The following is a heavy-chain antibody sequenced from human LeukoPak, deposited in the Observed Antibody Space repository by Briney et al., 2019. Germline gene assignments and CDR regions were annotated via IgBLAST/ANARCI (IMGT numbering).Heavy chain of an antibody. D-gene: IGHD6-19*01. CDR1: GFIVSSNY. Sequence: GGSLRLSCAASGFIVSSNYMSWVRQAPGKGLEWVSVIYTGGSAHYADSVKGRFTISRDNSKNTLYLQMNSLRAEDTSVYYCARGRNSGWYEFVGQFDYWGQGTLVTVSS. CDR2: IYTGGSA. J-gene: IGHJ4*02. V-gene: IGHV3-66*01. CDR3: ARGRNSGWYEFVGQFDY.